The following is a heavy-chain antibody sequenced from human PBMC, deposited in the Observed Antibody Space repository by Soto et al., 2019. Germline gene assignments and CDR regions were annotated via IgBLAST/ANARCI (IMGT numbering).Heavy chain of an antibody. D-gene: IGHD7-27*01. V-gene: IGHV3-21*01. J-gene: IGHJ6*02. CDR2: ISSSSTFI. CDR3: ARGPPTGYFYYFTDV. Sequence: GGTLRLSCAASGFTFNSYGMNWVRQAPGKGLEWVSSISSSSTFIYDADSVKGRFSISKDNAKNSLFLQMSSLRAEDTAVYFCARGPPTGYFYYFTDVWGQGTMVTVSS. CDR1: GFTFNSYG.